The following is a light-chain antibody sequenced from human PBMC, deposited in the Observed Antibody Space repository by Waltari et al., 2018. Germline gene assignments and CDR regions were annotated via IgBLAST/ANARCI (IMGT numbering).Light chain of an antibody. CDR3: HSYDSSLSTWL. Sequence: QSVLTQPSSVSGAPGQRVTISCTGSTSHIGATYHVHWYQQIPGTVPRILISGDSNRPSGVPDRFSASKSGTSASLAIADLHVEDEADYYCHSYDSSLSTWLFGGGTKLTVL. J-gene: IGLJ3*02. CDR2: GDS. V-gene: IGLV1-40*01. CDR1: TSHIGATYH.